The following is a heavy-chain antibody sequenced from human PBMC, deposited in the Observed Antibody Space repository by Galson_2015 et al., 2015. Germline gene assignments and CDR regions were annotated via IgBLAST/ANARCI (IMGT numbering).Heavy chain of an antibody. J-gene: IGHJ4*02. CDR1: GFSLSTSGMR. CDR3: ARTSTGTSHFDY. V-gene: IGHV2-70*04. Sequence: PALVKPTQPLTLTCTFSGFSLSTSGMRVSWIRQPPGKALEWLARIDWDDDKFYSTSLKTRLTISKDTSRNQVVLTMTNMDPVDAATYYCARTSTGTSHFDYWGPGTLVTVSS. CDR2: IDWDDDK. D-gene: IGHD1-1*01.